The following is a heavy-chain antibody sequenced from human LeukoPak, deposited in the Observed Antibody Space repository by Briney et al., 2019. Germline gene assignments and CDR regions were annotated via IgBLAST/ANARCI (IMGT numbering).Heavy chain of an antibody. D-gene: IGHD4/OR15-4a*01. CDR2: IYHSGTT. CDR3: ARGGASIPN. V-gene: IGHV4-38-2*02. J-gene: IGHJ4*02. Sequence: PSETLSLTCTVSGYSISSGYYWGWIRQPPGKGLEWIGNIYHSGTTYYNPSLKSRVTISVDTSKNQFSLKLSSVTAADTAVYYCARGGASIPNWGQGTLVTVSS. CDR1: GYSISSGYY.